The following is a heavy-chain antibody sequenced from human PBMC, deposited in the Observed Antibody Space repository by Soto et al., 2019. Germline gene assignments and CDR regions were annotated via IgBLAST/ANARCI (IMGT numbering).Heavy chain of an antibody. J-gene: IGHJ5*02. CDR2: FDPEDGET. V-gene: IGHV1-24*01. CDR1: GYTLTELS. D-gene: IGHD3-3*01. Sequence: ASLKVSCKVSGYTLTELSMHWVRQAPGKGLEWMGGFDPEDGETIYAQKFQGRVTMTEDTSTDAAYMELSSLRSEDTAVYYCATERLTSPTLLRFLEWLPTFDPWGQGTLVTVSS. CDR3: ATERLTSPTLLRFLEWLPTFDP.